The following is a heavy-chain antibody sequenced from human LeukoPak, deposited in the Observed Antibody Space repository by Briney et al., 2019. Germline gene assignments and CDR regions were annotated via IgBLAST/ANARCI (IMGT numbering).Heavy chain of an antibody. CDR2: IYTSGST. CDR1: GGSISGYY. V-gene: IGHV4-4*07. D-gene: IGHD3-22*01. J-gene: IGHJ3*01. Sequence: SETLSLTCTVSGGSISGYYWSWIRQPAGKGLEWIGRIYTSGSTNYNPSLKSRVTMSVDTSKNQFSLKLSSVTAADTAVYYCARVIGYDSSGYYHMDAFXXWGQXXMVT. CDR3: ARVIGYDSSGYYHMDAFXX.